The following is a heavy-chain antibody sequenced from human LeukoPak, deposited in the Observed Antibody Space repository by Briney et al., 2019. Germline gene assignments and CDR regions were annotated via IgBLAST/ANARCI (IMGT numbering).Heavy chain of an antibody. V-gene: IGHV3-7*01. CDR3: ARETANWGEWLFPHDAFDI. Sequence: PGGSLRLSCAASGFTFSSYWMSWVRQAPGKGLEWVANIKQDGSEKYYVDSVEGRFTISRDNAKNSLYLQMNSLRAEDTAVYYCARETANWGEWLFPHDAFDIWGQGTMVTVSS. J-gene: IGHJ3*02. CDR1: GFTFSSYW. D-gene: IGHD3-3*01. CDR2: IKQDGSEK.